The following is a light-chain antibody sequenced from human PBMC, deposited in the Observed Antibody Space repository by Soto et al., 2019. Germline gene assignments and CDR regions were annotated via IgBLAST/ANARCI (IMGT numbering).Light chain of an antibody. CDR3: SSYTSGNTLV. CDR2: DVN. J-gene: IGLJ1*01. V-gene: IGLV2-14*03. Sequence: QSVVPQPASVSGSPGQSITISCTGTSTDVGGYNFVSWYQHHPGKAPKLMICDVNNRPSGVSNRFSGSKSGNTASLTISGLQAEDEADYYCSSYTSGNTLVFGTGTKVTVL. CDR1: STDVGGYNF.